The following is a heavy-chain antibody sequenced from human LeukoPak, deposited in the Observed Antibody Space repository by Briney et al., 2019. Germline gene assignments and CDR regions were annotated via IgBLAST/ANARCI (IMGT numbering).Heavy chain of an antibody. J-gene: IGHJ6*03. CDR3: ARDSGDYMDV. Sequence: GGSLRLSCAASGFTFSNYWMRWVRQAPGKGLEWVSYISSSSTIYYADSVKGRFTISRDNAKNSLYLQMNSLRAEDTAVYYCARDSGDYMDVWGKGTTVTVSS. CDR2: ISSSSTI. D-gene: IGHD1-1*01. V-gene: IGHV3-69-1*01. CDR1: GFTFSNYW.